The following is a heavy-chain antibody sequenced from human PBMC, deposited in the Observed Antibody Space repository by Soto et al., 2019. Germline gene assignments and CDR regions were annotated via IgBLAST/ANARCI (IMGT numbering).Heavy chain of an antibody. V-gene: IGHV4-4*07. CDR2: IYSSGST. CDR3: ARVKTVDYDGMGV. Sequence: PSETLSLTCTVSGGSMSSYFWSWIRQPAGKGLEWIGRIYSSGSTDYNPSLKSRVTMSIDTSKNQFSLNLSSVTAADTAVYFCARVKTVDYDGMGVWGQGTTVTVSS. CDR1: GGSMSSYF. J-gene: IGHJ6*02.